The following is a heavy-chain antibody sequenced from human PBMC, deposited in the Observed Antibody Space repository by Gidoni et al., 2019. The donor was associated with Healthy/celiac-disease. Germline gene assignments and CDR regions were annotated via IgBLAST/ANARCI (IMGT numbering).Heavy chain of an antibody. V-gene: IGHV3-30*03. CDR1: AFPFSSYG. D-gene: IGHD6-19*01. J-gene: IGHJ4*02. Sequence: QMQLVASGRGVVQLGTSLRLSCSTSAFPFSSYGMHWVGQAPGKGLEWVAVISYDGSNKYYADSVKGRFTISRDNSKNTLYLQMNSLRAEDTAVYYCALIAVAGPFDYWGQGTLVTVSS. CDR3: ALIAVAGPFDY. CDR2: ISYDGSNK.